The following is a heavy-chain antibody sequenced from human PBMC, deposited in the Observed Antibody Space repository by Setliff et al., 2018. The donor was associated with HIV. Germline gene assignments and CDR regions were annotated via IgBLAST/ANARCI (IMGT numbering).Heavy chain of an antibody. CDR2: INHSGST. J-gene: IGHJ4*02. D-gene: IGHD3-10*01. V-gene: IGHV4-34*01. Sequence: KPSETLSLTCAVYGGSFSGYYWSWIRQPPGKGLEWIGEINHSGSTNYNPSLKSRVTISVDTSKNQFSLKLSSVTAADTAVYYCAGARGMVRGVISYWGQGTLVTVSS. CDR1: GGSFSGYY. CDR3: AGARGMVRGVISY.